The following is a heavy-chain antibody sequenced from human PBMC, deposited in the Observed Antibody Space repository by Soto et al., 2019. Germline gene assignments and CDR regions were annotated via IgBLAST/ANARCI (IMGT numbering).Heavy chain of an antibody. J-gene: IGHJ4*02. Sequence: PSETLSLTCTVSGDSMSSYYWSWIRQPPGKGLEWIGYIYYSGTTTYNPSLRSRVTMSVDTSKYQFSLRLSSVTAADSAVYYCARAKSSYQTFDHWGQGSQVTVSS. CDR1: GDSMSSYY. CDR2: IYYSGTT. D-gene: IGHD5-12*01. V-gene: IGHV4-59*01. CDR3: ARAKSSYQTFDH.